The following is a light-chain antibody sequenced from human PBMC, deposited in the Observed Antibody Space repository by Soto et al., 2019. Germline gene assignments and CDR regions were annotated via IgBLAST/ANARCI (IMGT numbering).Light chain of an antibody. V-gene: IGKV1-33*01. Sequence: DIQMTQSPSSLSASVGDRVTITCQASQDISNYLNWYQQKPGKAPKLLSYDASKLETGVPSRFSGIGSGTHFTFTISSLQPEDIATYYCQQYDNLPLTVGGGTKVEIK. CDR3: QQYDNLPLT. J-gene: IGKJ4*01. CDR1: QDISNY. CDR2: DAS.